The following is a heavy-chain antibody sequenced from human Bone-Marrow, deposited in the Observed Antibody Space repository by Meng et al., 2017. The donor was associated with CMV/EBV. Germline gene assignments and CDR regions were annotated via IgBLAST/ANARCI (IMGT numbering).Heavy chain of an antibody. Sequence: ASVKVSCKASGYTFTVYYMHWVRQAPGQGLEWMGWINPNSGGTNYAQKFQGRVTMTRDTSISTAYMELSRLRSDDTAVYYCARDKWLRLRYFDYWGQGTLVTVSS. J-gene: IGHJ4*02. D-gene: IGHD5-12*01. CDR2: INPNSGGT. V-gene: IGHV1-2*02. CDR1: GYTFTVYY. CDR3: ARDKWLRLRYFDY.